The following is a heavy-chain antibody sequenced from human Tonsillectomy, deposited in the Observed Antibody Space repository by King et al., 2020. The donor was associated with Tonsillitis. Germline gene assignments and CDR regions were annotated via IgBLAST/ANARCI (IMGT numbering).Heavy chain of an antibody. CDR2: INVWGSHI. D-gene: IGHD2-2*02. V-gene: IGHV3-21*01. Sequence: VQLVESGGGLVKPGGSLRLSCEASGFTLSNYDMSWVRQAPGKGLEWVSSINVWGSHIYYADSVKVRFTISRDSAKNSLSLQMSSLTAEDTAVYYCARGSCVSTSCYISDEDMDVWGQGTTVTVSS. CDR1: GFTLSNYD. J-gene: IGHJ6*02. CDR3: ARGSCVSTSCYISDEDMDV.